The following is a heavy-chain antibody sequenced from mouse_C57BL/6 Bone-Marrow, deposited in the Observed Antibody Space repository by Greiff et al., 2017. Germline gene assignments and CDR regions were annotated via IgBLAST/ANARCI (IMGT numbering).Heavy chain of an antibody. CDR2: ISDGGSYT. CDR1: GFTFSSYA. D-gene: IGHD4-1*01. Sequence: EVQLVESGGGLVKPGGSLKLSCAASGFTFSSYAMSWVRQTPEKRLEWVATISDGGSYTYYPDNVKGRFTISRDNAKNNLYLQMSHLKSEDTAMYYCASELGRVAYWGQGTLVTVSA. J-gene: IGHJ3*01. CDR3: ASELGRVAY. V-gene: IGHV5-4*01.